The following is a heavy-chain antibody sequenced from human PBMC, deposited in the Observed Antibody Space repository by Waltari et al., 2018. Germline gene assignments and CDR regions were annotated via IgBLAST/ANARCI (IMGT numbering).Heavy chain of an antibody. CDR3: ALGWSLER. Sequence: QLVESGGGLVHPGGSLRLSCSTSGFSFRSIWMSWVSQAPGKGPQWVANIRNDGGEIHYADAVKGRFTISRDNAKDSLYLQMDSLRGDDTAVYHCALGWSLERWGRGTLVTVSS. CDR1: GFSFRSIW. D-gene: IGHD3-3*01. J-gene: IGHJ4*02. V-gene: IGHV3-7*01. CDR2: IRNDGGEI.